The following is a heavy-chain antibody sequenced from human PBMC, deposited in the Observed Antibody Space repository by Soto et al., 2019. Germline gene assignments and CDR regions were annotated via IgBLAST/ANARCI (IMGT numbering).Heavy chain of an antibody. Sequence: GGSLRLSCAASGFTFSSYAMHWVRQAPGKGLEWVAVISYDGSNKYYADSVKGRFTISRDNSKNTLYLQMNSLRAEDTAVYYCARGALMQDEEFTIFGVVIISNGRYFDYWGQGT. CDR1: GFTFSSYA. CDR3: ARGALMQDEEFTIFGVVIISNGRYFDY. D-gene: IGHD3-3*01. CDR2: ISYDGSNK. J-gene: IGHJ4*02. V-gene: IGHV3-30-3*01.